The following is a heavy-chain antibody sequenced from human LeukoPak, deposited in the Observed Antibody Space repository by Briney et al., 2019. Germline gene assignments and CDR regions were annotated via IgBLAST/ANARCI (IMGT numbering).Heavy chain of an antibody. CDR1: GGTFSSYA. D-gene: IGHD2-2*01. J-gene: IGHJ5*02. V-gene: IGHV1-69*05. Sequence: SVKVSCKASGGTFSSYAISWVRQAPGQGLEWMGGIIPIFGTANYAQKFQGRVTITTDESTSTAYMELSSLRPEDTAVYYCARGYCSSTSCLFDPWGQGTLVTVSS. CDR3: ARGYCSSTSCLFDP. CDR2: IIPIFGTA.